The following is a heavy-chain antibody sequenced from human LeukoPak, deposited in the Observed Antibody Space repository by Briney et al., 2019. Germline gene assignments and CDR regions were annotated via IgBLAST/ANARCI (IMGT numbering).Heavy chain of an antibody. CDR1: GGTFSSYA. CDR3: ARGHYYYGSGSYEPLYLYFDY. Sequence: ASVKVSCKASGGTFSSYAFSWVRQAPGQELEWMGGIIPIFGTTNYAQRFQGRVTITADESTSTAYMELSSLRSEDTAVYYCARGHYYYGSGSYEPLYLYFDYWGQGTLVTVSS. J-gene: IGHJ4*02. CDR2: IIPIFGTT. D-gene: IGHD3-10*01. V-gene: IGHV1-69*13.